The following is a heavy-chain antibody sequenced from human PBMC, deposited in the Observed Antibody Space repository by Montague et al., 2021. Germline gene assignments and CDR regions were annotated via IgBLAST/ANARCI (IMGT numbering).Heavy chain of an antibody. J-gene: IGHJ4*02. CDR3: ARVGLTVAAGMIDY. D-gene: IGHD6-13*01. CDR2: IGTSSSFT. CDR1: GFTFNKYF. V-gene: IGHV3-11*06. Sequence: SLRLSCAASGFTFNKYFMSWFRQAPGKGLEWVSYIGTSSSFTRYADSVKGRFTISRDNAMNSLYLQMTAVRGEDTAVYYCARVGLTVAAGMIDYWGQGTLVTVSS.